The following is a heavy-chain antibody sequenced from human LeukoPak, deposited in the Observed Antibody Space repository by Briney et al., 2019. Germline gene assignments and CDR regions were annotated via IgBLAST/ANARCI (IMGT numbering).Heavy chain of an antibody. CDR2: IRQDGSEK. V-gene: IGHV3-7*01. CDR1: GFTFTDYW. D-gene: IGHD6-13*01. J-gene: IGHJ4*01. Sequence: PGGSLRLSCEVSGFTFTDYWMNWVGPAPGKGPGWVASIRQDGSEKTYVDSVKGRFTISRDNTKNSLSLQLNGLRAEDTAVYYCARDGTAAGLYFDLWGQGTLVTVSS. CDR3: ARDGTAAGLYFDL.